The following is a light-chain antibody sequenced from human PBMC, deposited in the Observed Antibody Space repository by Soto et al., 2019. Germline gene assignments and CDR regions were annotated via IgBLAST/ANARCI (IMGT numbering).Light chain of an antibody. V-gene: IGKV1-39*01. CDR3: PHTYSTPRT. Sequence: DIQLTQSPSSLSASVGDRVTITCRASQTISTYLNWYQQKPGQAPKLLIYAVSTLQSGVPSRFSSSRSGSDFTLTVNGLPPEDFATYYCPHTYSTPRTVSQGTRVDIK. CDR1: QTISTY. J-gene: IGKJ1*01. CDR2: AVS.